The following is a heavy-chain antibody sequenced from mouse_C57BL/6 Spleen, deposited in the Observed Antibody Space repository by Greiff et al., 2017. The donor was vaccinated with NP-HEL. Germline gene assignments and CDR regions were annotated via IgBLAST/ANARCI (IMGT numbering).Heavy chain of an antibody. CDR3: AREVTAYCDY. J-gene: IGHJ2*01. CDR2: LGPGSGST. D-gene: IGHD2-1*01. Sequence: VQLQQSGAELVKPGASVKISCKASGYTFTDYYINWVKQRPGQGLEWIGKLGPGSGSTYYNEKFKGKATLTADKSSSTAYMQLSSLTSEDSAVYCCAREVTAYCDYWGQGTTLTVSS. V-gene: IGHV1-77*01. CDR1: GYTFTDYY.